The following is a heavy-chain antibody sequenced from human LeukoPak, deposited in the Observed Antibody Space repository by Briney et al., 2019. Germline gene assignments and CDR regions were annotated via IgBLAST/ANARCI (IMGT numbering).Heavy chain of an antibody. CDR2: IYHSGST. J-gene: IGHJ4*02. CDR3: ARALYSMTTVTTEYWFDY. Sequence: SETLSLTCTVSGGSISSSGHYWGWVRQPPGEGLEWVGSIYHSGSTYYNPSLKSRVTISVDTSKNQFSLKLSSVTAADTAVYYCARALYSMTTVTTEYWFDYWGQGTLVTVSS. D-gene: IGHD4-17*01. CDR1: GGSISSSGHY. V-gene: IGHV4-39*01.